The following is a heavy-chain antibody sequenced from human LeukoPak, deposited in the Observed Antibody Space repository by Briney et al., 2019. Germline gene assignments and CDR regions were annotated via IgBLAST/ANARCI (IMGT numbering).Heavy chain of an antibody. D-gene: IGHD5-18*01. CDR3: ARFHVHGYNSGLDL. Sequence: SESLSLTCTVSGGSMSSNYWSWIRQPAGEGLEWIGRMHTSGNTNYNPSLKSRVTMSLDTSKNQVSLKLSSVTAADTAVYYCARFHVHGYNSGLDLWGRGTLVTVSS. V-gene: IGHV4-4*07. CDR2: MHTSGNT. CDR1: GGSMSSNY. J-gene: IGHJ2*01.